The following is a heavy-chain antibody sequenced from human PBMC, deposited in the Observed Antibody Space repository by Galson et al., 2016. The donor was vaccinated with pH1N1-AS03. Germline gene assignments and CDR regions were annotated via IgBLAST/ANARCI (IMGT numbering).Heavy chain of an antibody. Sequence: SLRLSCAASGFTISNFGMLWVRQAPGRGLEWVAIISFDGTNKYYADSVKGRFSISRDNSKNTLFLQMSALRAEDTAAYYCANDFNYDFWSGYSFYWGQGALVTVSS. CDR1: GFTISNFG. V-gene: IGHV3-30*18. D-gene: IGHD3/OR15-3a*01. CDR2: ISFDGTNK. CDR3: ANDFNYDFWSGYSFY. J-gene: IGHJ4*02.